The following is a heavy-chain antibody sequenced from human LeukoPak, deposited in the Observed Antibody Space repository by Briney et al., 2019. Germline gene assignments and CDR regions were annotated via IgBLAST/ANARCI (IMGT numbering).Heavy chain of an antibody. CDR2: INTNTGNP. CDR3: ARGKEARVLLWFGELLLDY. J-gene: IGHJ4*02. CDR1: GYTFTSYA. Sequence: GASVKVSCKASGYTFTSYAMNWVRQAPGQGLEWMGWINTNTGNPTYAQGFTGRFVFSLDTSVSTAYLQISSLKAEDTAVYYCARGKEARVLLWFGELLLDYWGQGTLVTVSS. V-gene: IGHV7-4-1*02. D-gene: IGHD3-10*01.